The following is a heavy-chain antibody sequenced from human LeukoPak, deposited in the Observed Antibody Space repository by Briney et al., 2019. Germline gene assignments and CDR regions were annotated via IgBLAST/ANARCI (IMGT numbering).Heavy chain of an antibody. CDR1: GFTFSSYA. CDR2: ISGSGGST. V-gene: IGHV3-23*01. CDR3: AKVDGYYYYYGMDV. Sequence: GGSLRLSCAASGFTFSSYAMSWVRQAPGKGLEWVSAISGSGGSTYYADSVKGRFTISRDNSKNTLYLQMNSLRAEDTAVYYCAKVDGYYYYYGMDVWGQGTTVTVSS. J-gene: IGHJ6*02. D-gene: IGHD2-2*03.